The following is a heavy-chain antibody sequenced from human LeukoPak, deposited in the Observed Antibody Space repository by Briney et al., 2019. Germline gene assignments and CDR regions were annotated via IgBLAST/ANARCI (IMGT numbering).Heavy chain of an antibody. J-gene: IGHJ4*03. D-gene: IGHD5-18*01. V-gene: IGHV4-39*07. CDR1: GGSISSSSYY. Sequence: SETLSLTCTVSGGSISSSSYYWGWIRQPPGKGLEWIGSIYYSGSTYYNPSLKSRVTISVDTSKNQFSLKLSSVTAADTAVYYCARDRRGYSYGTGIMVRFDYWGQGTLVTVSS. CDR3: ARDRRGYSYGTGIMVRFDY. CDR2: IYYSGST.